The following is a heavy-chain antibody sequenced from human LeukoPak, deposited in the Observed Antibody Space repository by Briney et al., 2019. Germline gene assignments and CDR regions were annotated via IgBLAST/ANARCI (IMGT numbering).Heavy chain of an antibody. D-gene: IGHD3-3*01. V-gene: IGHV1-2*06. J-gene: IGHJ6*02. CDR1: GYTFTGYY. CDR3: ARDQWSGSGAYYYGMDV. Sequence: ASVKVSCKASGYTFTGYYMHWVRQAPGQGLEWMGRINPNSSGTNYAQKFQGRVTMTRDTSISTAYMELSRLRSDDTAVYYCARDQWSGSGAYYYGMDVWGQGTTVTVSS. CDR2: INPNSSGT.